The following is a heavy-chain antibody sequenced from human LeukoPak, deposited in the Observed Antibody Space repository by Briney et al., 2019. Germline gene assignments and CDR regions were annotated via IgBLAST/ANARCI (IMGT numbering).Heavy chain of an antibody. V-gene: IGHV3-23*01. CDR1: GFTFSYYA. J-gene: IGHJ4*02. D-gene: IGHD1-26*01. Sequence: GGSLRLSCAASGFTFSYYAMSWVRQAPGKGLEWVSSLSASGDRTFYVGSVKGRFTISRDNFQSTLYLEMSSLRVEDTAVYYCAKDPRGTASGSYSLSHPTNDYWGQGTLVTVSS. CDR2: LSASGDRT. CDR3: AKDPRGTASGSYSLSHPTNDY.